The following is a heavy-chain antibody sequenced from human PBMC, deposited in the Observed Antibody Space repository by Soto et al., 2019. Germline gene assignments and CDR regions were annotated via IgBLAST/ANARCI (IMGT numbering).Heavy chain of an antibody. D-gene: IGHD3-10*01. CDR1: GFTFSDHY. J-gene: IGHJ4*02. CDR2: RKHQADSYTT. V-gene: IGHV3-72*01. Sequence: EVQLVESGGGLVQPGGSLRLSCAASGFTFSDHYMDWVRQAPGKGLGWVGGRKHQADSYTTEYAASAKGRFTISSDGSKTSLVLQMYRLKTRGTAVSACTVWGSGDGFWAPGGQGSLVTVSP. CDR3: TVWGSGDGFWAP.